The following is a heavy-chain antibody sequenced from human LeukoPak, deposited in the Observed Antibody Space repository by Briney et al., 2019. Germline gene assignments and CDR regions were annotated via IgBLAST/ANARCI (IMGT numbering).Heavy chain of an antibody. CDR1: GFTFSGHG. CDR2: IQYDGRNE. CDR3: ANSGRGWYFDI. D-gene: IGHD6-19*01. J-gene: IGHJ4*02. Sequence: GRSLRLSCAASGFTFSGHGMHWVRQAPGKGLEWVAVIQYDGRNEFYADSVRGRFSISRDNSENTVFLQMNNLRDEDTAVYYCANSGRGWYFDIWGQGTLVTVSS. V-gene: IGHV3-30*18.